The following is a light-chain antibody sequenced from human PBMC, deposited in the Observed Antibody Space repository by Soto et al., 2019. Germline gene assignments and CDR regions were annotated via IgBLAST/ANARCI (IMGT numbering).Light chain of an antibody. V-gene: IGKV1-8*01. CDR3: QQYYSYPVE. J-gene: IGKJ1*01. CDR1: QGISSY. CDR2: AAS. Sequence: AIRMTQSPSSLSASTGDRVTITCRASQGISSYLAWYQQKPGKAPKLLIDAASTLQSGVPSRFSGSGSATDFPLTISCLQSEDFATYYCQQYYSYPVEFGQGTKVEIK.